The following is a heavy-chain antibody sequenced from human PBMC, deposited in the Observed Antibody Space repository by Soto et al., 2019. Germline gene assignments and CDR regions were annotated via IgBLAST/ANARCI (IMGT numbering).Heavy chain of an antibody. CDR1: GFTFNTYG. V-gene: IGHV3-30*18. D-gene: IGHD2-2*02. CDR3: AKSPNFYCSSPNCYKYYFDY. CDR2: ISYDGSDK. Sequence: QDHLVESGGGVVQPGTSLRLSCAASGFTFNTYGMHWVRQAPGKGLEWAAVISYDGSDKFYADSVKGRFTISRDNSKNTLYLQMSSLRPEDTAIYYCAKSPNFYCSSPNCYKYYFDYWGQGTLVTVSS. J-gene: IGHJ4*02.